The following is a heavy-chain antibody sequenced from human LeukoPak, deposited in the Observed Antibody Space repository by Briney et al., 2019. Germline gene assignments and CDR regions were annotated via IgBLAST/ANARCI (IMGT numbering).Heavy chain of an antibody. CDR1: GYTFTNYG. CDR3: ARDLKMGYSSGRYSWGTGSSNDY. J-gene: IGHJ4*02. Sequence: GASVTVSFKASGYTFTNYGISWVRQAPGQGLEWMGWISAYNGNTNYAQKFQGRITITTDKSTSTAYMKLRSLRSDDTAVYYCARDLKMGYSSGRYSWGTGSSNDYWGQGTLVTVSS. CDR2: ISAYNGNT. D-gene: IGHD6-19*01. V-gene: IGHV1-18*01.